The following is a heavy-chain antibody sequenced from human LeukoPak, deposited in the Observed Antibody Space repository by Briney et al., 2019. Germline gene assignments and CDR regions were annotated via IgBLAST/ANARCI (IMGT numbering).Heavy chain of an antibody. CDR3: ARVDPNSYYFDY. V-gene: IGHV3-64*01. CDR2: ISSNGGST. Sequence: GGSLRLSCAASGFTFSSYAMHWVRQAPGKGLKYVSAISSNGGSTYYANSVKGRFTISRDNSKNTLYLQMGSLRAEDMAVYYCARVDPNSYYFDYWGQGTLVTVSS. J-gene: IGHJ4*02. CDR1: GFTFSSYA.